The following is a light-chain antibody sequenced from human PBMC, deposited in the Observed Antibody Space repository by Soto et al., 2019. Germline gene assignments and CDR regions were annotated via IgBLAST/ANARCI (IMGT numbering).Light chain of an antibody. CDR1: SSDAGSYNL. V-gene: IGLV2-23*01. Sequence: QSALTQPASVSGSPGQSITISCTGTSSDAGSYNLVSWYQQYPGKAPKLIIYEGSKRPSGVSNRFSGSKSGNTASLTISGLQAEDEADYYCCSYAGSRSYVFGTGTKVTVL. J-gene: IGLJ1*01. CDR3: CSYAGSRSYV. CDR2: EGS.